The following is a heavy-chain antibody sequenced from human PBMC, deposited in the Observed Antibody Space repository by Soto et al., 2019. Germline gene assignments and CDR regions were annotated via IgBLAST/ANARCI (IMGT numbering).Heavy chain of an antibody. Sequence: PGGSLRLSCAASGFTFSSYAMHWVRQAPGKGLEWVAVISADGTNKYYADSVKGRFTISRDNSKNTLFLQMDSLRTEDTAMYYCARAPTSRFDYWGQGTLVTVSS. CDR3: ARAPTSRFDY. V-gene: IGHV3-30-3*01. CDR1: GFTFSSYA. J-gene: IGHJ4*02. CDR2: ISADGTNK.